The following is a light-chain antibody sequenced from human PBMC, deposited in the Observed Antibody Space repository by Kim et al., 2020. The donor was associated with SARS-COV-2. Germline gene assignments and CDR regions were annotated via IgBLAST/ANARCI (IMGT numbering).Light chain of an antibody. J-gene: IGKJ4*01. Sequence: LSASVGDRVTITCQASQDISNYLNWYLQKPGKAPKLLIYDASNLETGVPSRFSGSGSGTDFTFTISSLQPEDIATYYCQQYDNLLTFGGGTKLEIK. CDR3: QQYDNLLT. CDR1: QDISNY. V-gene: IGKV1-33*01. CDR2: DAS.